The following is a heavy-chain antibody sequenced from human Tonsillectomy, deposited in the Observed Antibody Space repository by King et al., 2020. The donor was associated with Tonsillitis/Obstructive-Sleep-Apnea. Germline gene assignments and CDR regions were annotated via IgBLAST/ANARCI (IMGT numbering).Heavy chain of an antibody. CDR1: GFTFGYYA. J-gene: IGHJ4*02. Sequence: VQLVESGGGLVKPGRSLRLSCTTSGFTFGYYAMSWFRQAPGKGRDGVGFIRTKGYGGTTKYAASVKGRFIISRDDSKSIAYLQMNSLKTEDTAVYYCTRDNDYIWGSYRPRFDYWGQGTLVTVSS. D-gene: IGHD3-16*02. CDR2: IRTKGYGGTT. V-gene: IGHV3-49*05. CDR3: TRDNDYIWGSYRPRFDY.